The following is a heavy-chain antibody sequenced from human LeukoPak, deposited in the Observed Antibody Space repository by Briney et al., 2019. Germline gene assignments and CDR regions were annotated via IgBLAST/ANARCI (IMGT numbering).Heavy chain of an antibody. CDR2: ISGSGGST. CDR3: AKARKYQMLPDYFDY. Sequence: GGSLRLSCAASGFTFSSYAMSWVRQAPGKGLEWVSAISGSGGSTYYADSVKGRFTISRDNSKNTLYLQMNSLRTEDTAVYYCAKARKYQMLPDYFDYWGQGTLVTVSS. D-gene: IGHD2-2*01. V-gene: IGHV3-23*01. CDR1: GFTFSSYA. J-gene: IGHJ4*02.